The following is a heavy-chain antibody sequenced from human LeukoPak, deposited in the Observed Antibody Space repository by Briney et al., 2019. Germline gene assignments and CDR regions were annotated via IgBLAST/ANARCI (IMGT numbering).Heavy chain of an antibody. CDR2: INHSGST. V-gene: IGHV4-34*01. J-gene: IGHJ6*02. Sequence: SETLSLTCTVSGGSISGYYWSWIRQPPGKGLEWIGEINHSGSTNYNPSLKSRVTISVDTSKNQFSLKLSSVTAADTAVYYCARVGCSSTSCYPYYYYGMDVWGQGTTVTVSS. CDR1: GGSISGYY. D-gene: IGHD2-2*01. CDR3: ARVGCSSTSCYPYYYYGMDV.